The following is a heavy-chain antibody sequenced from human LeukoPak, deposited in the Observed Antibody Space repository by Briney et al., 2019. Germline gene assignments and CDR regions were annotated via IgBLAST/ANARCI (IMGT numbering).Heavy chain of an antibody. V-gene: IGHV3-9*01. CDR1: GFTFDDYA. J-gene: IGHJ4*02. CDR3: AKDYDSSAHPPYYFDY. CDR2: ISWNSGNI. Sequence: GRSLRLSCAASGFTFDDYAMHWVRQAPGKGLEWVSGISWNSGNIDYADSVKGRFTISRDNAKNSLYLQMNSLRAEDTALYYCAKDYDSSAHPPYYFDYWGQGTLVTVSS. D-gene: IGHD3-22*01.